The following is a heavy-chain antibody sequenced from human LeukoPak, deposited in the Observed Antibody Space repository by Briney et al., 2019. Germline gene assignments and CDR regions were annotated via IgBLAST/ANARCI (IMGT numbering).Heavy chain of an antibody. CDR3: ARVPFAIFGVVISFVDY. J-gene: IGHJ4*02. D-gene: IGHD3-3*01. Sequence: SETLSLTCTVSGGSISSYYWSWIRQPAGKGLEWIGRIYTSGSTNYNPSLKSRVTMSVDTSKNQFSLKLSSVTAADTAVYYCARVPFAIFGVVISFVDYWGQGTLVTVSS. V-gene: IGHV4-4*07. CDR1: GGSISSYY. CDR2: IYTSGST.